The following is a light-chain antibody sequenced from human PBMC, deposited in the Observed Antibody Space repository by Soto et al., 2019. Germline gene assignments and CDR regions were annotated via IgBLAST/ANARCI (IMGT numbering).Light chain of an antibody. J-gene: IGKJ2*01. CDR3: QQSYSMPYA. Sequence: DIQMTQSPSSLSASVGDRVTITCRASQTTNNYLNWYQLKPGKAPKLLIYAASTLQTGVPSRFKGSGFWTDFTLTLISLQPEDYTTYFCQQSYSMPYAFGPGTKVEIK. V-gene: IGKV1-39*01. CDR2: AAS. CDR1: QTTNNY.